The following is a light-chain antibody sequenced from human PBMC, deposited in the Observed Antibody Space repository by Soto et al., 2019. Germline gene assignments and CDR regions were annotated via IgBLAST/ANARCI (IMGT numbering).Light chain of an antibody. J-gene: IGKJ1*01. CDR1: QSVNSNF. V-gene: IGKV3-20*01. CDR3: QQYNNWQGT. Sequence: EIVLTQSPGTLSLSPGERATLSCRASQSVNSNFLAWYQQKPGQAPRLLISGASNRATGIPDRFSGSGSGTDFTLTISSLEPEDSAVYYCQQYNNWQGTFGQGTKVDIK. CDR2: GAS.